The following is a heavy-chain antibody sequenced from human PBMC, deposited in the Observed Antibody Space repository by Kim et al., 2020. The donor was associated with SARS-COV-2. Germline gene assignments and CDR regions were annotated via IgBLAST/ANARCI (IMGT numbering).Heavy chain of an antibody. CDR2: INHSGST. J-gene: IGHJ5*02. CDR1: GGSFSGYY. D-gene: IGHD3-3*01. Sequence: SETLSLTCAVYGGSFSGYYWIWIRQPPGKGLEWIGEINHSGSTKYNPSLKNRLTISVDTSKNQFSLKLNSMTAADTAVYYCARIVPVTIFGVDTSSGGFAPWGQGTLVTVSS. CDR3: ARIVPVTIFGVDTSSGGFAP. V-gene: IGHV4-34*01.